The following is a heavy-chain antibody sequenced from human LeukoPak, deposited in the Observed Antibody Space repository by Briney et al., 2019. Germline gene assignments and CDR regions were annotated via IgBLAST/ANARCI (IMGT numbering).Heavy chain of an antibody. CDR2: ISGSGGST. V-gene: IGHV3-23*01. J-gene: IGHJ4*02. CDR1: GFTFSSYA. Sequence: PGGSLRLSCAASGFTFSSYAMSWVRQAPGKGLEWVSAISGSGGSTYYADSVKGRLTISRDNSKSTLYLQMNSLRAEDTAVYYCGSDGGYGQTDYWGQGTLVTVSS. D-gene: IGHD5-12*01. CDR3: GSDGGYGQTDY.